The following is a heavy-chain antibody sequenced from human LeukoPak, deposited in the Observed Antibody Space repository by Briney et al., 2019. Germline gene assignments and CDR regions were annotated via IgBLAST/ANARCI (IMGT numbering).Heavy chain of an antibody. J-gene: IGHJ5*02. CDR3: ARGTLTMVRGVIGWFDP. Sequence: ASVKVSRKASGYTFTSYYMHWVRQAPGQGLEWMGIINPSGGSTSYAQKFEGRVTMTRDTSTSTVYMELSSLRSEDTAVYYCARGTLTMVRGVIGWFDPWGQGTLVTVSS. D-gene: IGHD3-10*01. CDR1: GYTFTSYY. V-gene: IGHV1-46*01. CDR2: INPSGGST.